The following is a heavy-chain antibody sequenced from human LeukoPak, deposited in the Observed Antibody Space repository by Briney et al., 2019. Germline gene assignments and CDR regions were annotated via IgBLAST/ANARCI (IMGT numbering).Heavy chain of an antibody. CDR1: GYTFTSYA. CDR2: INPNTGNP. D-gene: IGHD1-26*01. Sequence: GASVKVSCKASGYTFTSYAMNWVRQAPGQGLEWMGWINPNTGNPTYAQGFTGRFVLSLDTSVSTTYLQISSLKAEDTAVYYCASQGEELEDAFDIWGQGTMVTVSS. J-gene: IGHJ3*02. CDR3: ASQGEELEDAFDI. V-gene: IGHV7-4-1*02.